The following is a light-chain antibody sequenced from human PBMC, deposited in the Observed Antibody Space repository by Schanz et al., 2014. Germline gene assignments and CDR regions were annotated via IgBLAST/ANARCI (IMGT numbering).Light chain of an antibody. CDR1: QSVSSSY. V-gene: IGKV3-20*01. Sequence: EIVLTQSPGTLSLSPGERATLSCRASQSVSSSYLAWYQQKPGQAPRHLIYGASNRATGIPDRFSGSGSATDFTLTISSLQSEDCAVYYCQQYNKWPWTFGQGTRVEI. CDR3: QQYNKWPWT. J-gene: IGKJ1*01. CDR2: GAS.